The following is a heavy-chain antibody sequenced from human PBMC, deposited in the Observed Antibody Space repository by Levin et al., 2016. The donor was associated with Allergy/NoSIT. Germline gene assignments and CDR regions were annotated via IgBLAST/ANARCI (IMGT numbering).Heavy chain of an antibody. J-gene: IGHJ5*02. CDR3: ARGDGSIVLMVYEDWFDP. Sequence: LSLTCAASGFTFSSYAMHWVRQAPGKGLEWVAVISYDGSNKYYADSVKGRFTISRDNSKNTLYLQMNSLRAEDTAVYYCARGDGSIVLMVYEDWFDPWGQGTLVTVSS. CDR1: GFTFSSYA. D-gene: IGHD2-8*01. V-gene: IGHV3-30*04. CDR2: ISYDGSNK.